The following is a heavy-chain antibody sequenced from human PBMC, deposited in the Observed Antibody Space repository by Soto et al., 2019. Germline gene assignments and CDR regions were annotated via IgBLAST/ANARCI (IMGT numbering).Heavy chain of an antibody. V-gene: IGHV4-38-2*01. D-gene: IGHD3-22*01. J-gene: IGHJ5*02. CDR3: ARVGPWVPYYYDSSPYTFENWFDP. Sequence: PSETLYLTCAVSGYSISSGYYWCCLRQPPGKGLECIGSIYHGGSTYYNPSLNSRVTLSIDMTNNHVSLILNSVTAADTAVYYCARVGPWVPYYYDSSPYTFENWFDPWGQGTLVTVSS. CDR2: IYHGGST. CDR1: GYSISSGYY.